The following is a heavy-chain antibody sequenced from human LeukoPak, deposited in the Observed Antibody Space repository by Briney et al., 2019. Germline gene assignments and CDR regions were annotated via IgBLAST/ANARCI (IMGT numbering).Heavy chain of an antibody. V-gene: IGHV3-23*01. Sequence: GGSLRLSCAASGFTFNNYPMSWVRQAPGKGLEWVSAISGSGGSTYYADSVKGRFTISRDNSKNTLYLQMNSLRAEDTAVYYCAKDNTPYYYGSGSSYAFDIWGQGTMVTVSS. D-gene: IGHD3-10*01. CDR1: GFTFNNYP. CDR3: AKDNTPYYYGSGSSYAFDI. J-gene: IGHJ3*02. CDR2: ISGSGGST.